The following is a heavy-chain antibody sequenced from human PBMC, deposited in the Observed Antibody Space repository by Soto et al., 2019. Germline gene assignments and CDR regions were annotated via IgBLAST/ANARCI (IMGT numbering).Heavy chain of an antibody. CDR1: GFIFKNYA. D-gene: IGHD6-6*01. Sequence: PXVSLRLSCAVSGFIFKNYALNWVRQAPGKGLEWVASITRDGYNKYYADSVKGRFTISRDNSKNTLSLQMTALRVEDSSVYYCTKSSGGSSSVGMDYWGPGTLVTVSS. CDR2: ITRDGYNK. CDR3: TKSSGGSSSVGMDY. J-gene: IGHJ4*02. V-gene: IGHV3-30*04.